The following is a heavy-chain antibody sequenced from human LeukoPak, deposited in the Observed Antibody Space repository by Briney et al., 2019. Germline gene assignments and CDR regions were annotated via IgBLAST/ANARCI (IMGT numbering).Heavy chain of an antibody. CDR1: GFTFSSYS. Sequence: PGGSLRLSCAASGFTFSSYSMNWVRQAPGRGLEWVSYISGSSGTIYYADSVKSRFTISRDNAENSLSLQMSSLRAEDTAVYYCARSVGTTSVVNDYWGQGTLVTVSS. D-gene: IGHD1-26*01. CDR3: ARSVGTTSVVNDY. J-gene: IGHJ4*02. V-gene: IGHV3-48*01. CDR2: ISGSSGTI.